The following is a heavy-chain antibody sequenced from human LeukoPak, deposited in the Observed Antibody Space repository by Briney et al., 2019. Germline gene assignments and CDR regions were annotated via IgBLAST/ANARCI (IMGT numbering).Heavy chain of an antibody. CDR1: GGTFSSYA. D-gene: IGHD3-9*01. Sequence: ASVKVSCKASGGTFSSYAISWVRQAPGQGLEWMGGIIPIFGTANYAQKFQGRVTITADESTSTAYMELSSLRSEDTAVYYCARVAMERGWLSEFDYWGQGSLVTVSS. CDR2: IIPIFGTA. V-gene: IGHV1-69*13. J-gene: IGHJ4*02. CDR3: ARVAMERGWLSEFDY.